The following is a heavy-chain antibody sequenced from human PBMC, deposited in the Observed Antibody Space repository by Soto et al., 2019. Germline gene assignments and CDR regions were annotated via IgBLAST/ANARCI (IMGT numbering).Heavy chain of an antibody. J-gene: IGHJ1*01. CDR1: GFSFSINGVA. D-gene: IGHD3-10*01. CDR2: IYWDDDQ. CDR3: AHKRDVSRGFKS. V-gene: IGHV2-5*02. Sequence: QITLKESGPTLVKPTQTLTLTCTFSGFSFSINGVAVGWIRQPPGQALEWLALIYWDDDQRYNPSLKNRLTITTDTSRNQVVLTMTNMDPVDTDTYYCAHKRDVSRGFKSWGQGTLVTVSS.